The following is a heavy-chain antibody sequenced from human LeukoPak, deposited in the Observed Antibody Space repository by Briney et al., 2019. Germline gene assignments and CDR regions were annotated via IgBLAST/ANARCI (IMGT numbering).Heavy chain of an antibody. V-gene: IGHV6-1*01. Sequence: SQTLSLTCAISGDSVSSTRSAWNWIRQSPSRGLEWLGRTYYRSKWYNDYAPSVETRISINPDTSKNQFSLQLNSVTPEDTAVYYCARVVKNTAMAFDYWGQGTLVTVSS. J-gene: IGHJ4*02. D-gene: IGHD5-18*01. CDR3: ARVVKNTAMAFDY. CDR2: TYYRSKWYN. CDR1: GDSVSSTRSA.